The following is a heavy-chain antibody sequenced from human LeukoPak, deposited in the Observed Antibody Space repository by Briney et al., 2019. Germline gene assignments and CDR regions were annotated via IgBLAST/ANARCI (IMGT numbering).Heavy chain of an antibody. Sequence: SETLSLTCAVYGGSFSGYYWSWIRQPPGKGLEWIGEINHSGSTNYNPSLKSRVTISVDTSKNQFSLKLSSVTAADTAVYYCARAIVVVTAALNDVFDIWGQGTMVTVSS. CDR2: INHSGST. D-gene: IGHD2-21*02. V-gene: IGHV4-34*01. CDR1: GGSFSGYY. CDR3: ARAIVVVTAALNDVFDI. J-gene: IGHJ3*02.